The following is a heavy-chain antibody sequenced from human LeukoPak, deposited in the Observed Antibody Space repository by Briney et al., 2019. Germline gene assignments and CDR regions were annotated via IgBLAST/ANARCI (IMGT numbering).Heavy chain of an antibody. Sequence: SDTLSLTCTVSGRSISSYYGSWIRQPPGKGLEWIGYISYSGSTNYNPSLKSRVTISVDTSKNQFSLKLTSVTAADTAVYFCARALSYSGRSDIWGQGTVVTVSS. CDR2: ISYSGST. D-gene: IGHD1-26*01. V-gene: IGHV4-59*07. CDR3: ARALSYSGRSDI. CDR1: GRSISSYY. J-gene: IGHJ3*02.